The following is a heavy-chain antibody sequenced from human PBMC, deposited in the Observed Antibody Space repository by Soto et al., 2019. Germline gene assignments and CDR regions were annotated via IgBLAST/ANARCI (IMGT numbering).Heavy chain of an antibody. D-gene: IGHD1-26*01. V-gene: IGHV3-23*01. J-gene: IGHJ4*02. CDR1: GFTFSTYA. CDR2: ISGRGDST. CDR3: AGGCSGSYYAY. Sequence: EVQLLESGGGLVQPGGSLRLSCAASGFTFSTYAMRWVRQAPGKGLEWVSAISGRGDSTYYADSVKGRFTISRDNSQHTLYLQTTSLRAEDTAVYYCAGGCSGSYYAYWGQGTLVTVSS.